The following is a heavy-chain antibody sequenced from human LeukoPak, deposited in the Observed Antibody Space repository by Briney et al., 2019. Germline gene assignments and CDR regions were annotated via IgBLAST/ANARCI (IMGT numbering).Heavy chain of an antibody. D-gene: IGHD5-18*01. CDR1: GYTFTNYG. CDR3: ARDDTAMVPSFSD. J-gene: IGHJ4*02. Sequence: ASVKVSCKASGYTFTNYGITWVRQAPGQGLEWMGWISVYNGNTNYAQKLQGRVTMTTDTSTTTAYMELRSLRSDDTAVYYCARDDTAMVPSFSDWGQGTLVTVSS. CDR2: ISVYNGNT. V-gene: IGHV1-18*01.